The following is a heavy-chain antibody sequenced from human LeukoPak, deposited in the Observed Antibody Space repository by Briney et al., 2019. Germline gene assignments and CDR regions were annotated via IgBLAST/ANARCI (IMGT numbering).Heavy chain of an antibody. CDR3: ARGAWATRLAS. CDR2: IYESGTT. D-gene: IGHD2-15*01. Sequence: SETLSLTCAVYGESLSSYYWSWVRQPPGEGLEWIGEIYESGTTKYNPSLKSRVAISMVPSKQQFSLRLSSVTAADTAVYYCARGAWATRLASWGLGTPVIVSS. V-gene: IGHV4-34*01. J-gene: IGHJ4*02. CDR1: GESLSSYY.